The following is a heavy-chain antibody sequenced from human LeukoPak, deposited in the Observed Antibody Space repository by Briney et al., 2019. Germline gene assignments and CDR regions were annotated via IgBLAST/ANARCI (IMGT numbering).Heavy chain of an antibody. Sequence: GGSLRLSCAASGFTFSSYNMNWVRRAPGKGLEWVSSISSSSNDIYYADSVKGRFTISRDNAKNSLYLQMNSLRAEDTAVYYCARAIYSGYAPPRYWGQGTLVTVSS. J-gene: IGHJ4*02. CDR3: ARAIYSGYAPPRY. D-gene: IGHD5-12*01. CDR1: GFTFSSYN. CDR2: ISSSSNDI. V-gene: IGHV3-21*01.